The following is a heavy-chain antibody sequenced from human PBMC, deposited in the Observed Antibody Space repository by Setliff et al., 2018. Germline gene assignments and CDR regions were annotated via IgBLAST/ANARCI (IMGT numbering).Heavy chain of an antibody. Sequence: SETLSLTCAVYGGSFSGYYWSWIRQPPGKGLEWIGEINHSGSTIYNPSLKSRVTISVDTSKNQFSLMLNSVTAADTAVYYCARGGYSYGYWGQGTLVTVSS. CDR1: GGSFSGYY. V-gene: IGHV4-34*01. CDR3: ARGGYSYGY. D-gene: IGHD5-18*01. CDR2: INHSGST. J-gene: IGHJ4*02.